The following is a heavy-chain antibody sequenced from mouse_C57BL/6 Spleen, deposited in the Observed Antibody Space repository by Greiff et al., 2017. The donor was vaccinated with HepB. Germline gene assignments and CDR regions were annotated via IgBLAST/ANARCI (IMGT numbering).Heavy chain of an antibody. CDR1: GFTFSSYA. CDR2: ISDGGSYT. CDR3: ARGKLTTVVAQLDY. Sequence: EVMLVESGGGLVKPGGSLKLSCAASGFTFSSYAMSWVRQTPEKRLEWVATISDGGSYTYYTDNVKGRFTISRDNAKNNLYLQMSNLKSEDTAMYYCARGKLTTVVAQLDYCGPGTTLTVSS. V-gene: IGHV5-4*03. J-gene: IGHJ2*01. D-gene: IGHD1-1*01.